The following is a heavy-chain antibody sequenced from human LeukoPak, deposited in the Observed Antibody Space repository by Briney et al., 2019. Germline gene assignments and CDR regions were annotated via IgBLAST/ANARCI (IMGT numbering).Heavy chain of an antibody. CDR3: ARDYGGSGAFDI. D-gene: IGHD4-23*01. J-gene: IGHJ3*02. CDR2: IFSTGNT. Sequence: SETLSLTCTVSAGSISNYYWSWRRQPPGKGLEWFGYIFSTGNTNYNPSLKSRVTISVDTSQNQFSLRLTAVTAADTAVYYCARDYGGSGAFDIWAQGTMVTVCS. V-gene: IGHV4-59*01. CDR1: AGSISNYY.